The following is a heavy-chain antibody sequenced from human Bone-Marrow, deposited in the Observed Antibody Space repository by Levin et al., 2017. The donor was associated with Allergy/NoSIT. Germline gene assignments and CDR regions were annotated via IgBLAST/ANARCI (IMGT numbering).Heavy chain of an antibody. CDR1: GGTFSSYA. CDR2: IIPMFNRA. Sequence: SVKVSCKTSGGTFSSYAVSWVRQAPGPGLEWMGGIIPMFNRAHYAQQFQGRITITADESTSTVYMELTSLRSEDTAIYYCARPIAVVPSATRPYYYYCGLDVWGQGTTVTVSS. V-gene: IGHV1-69*13. D-gene: IGHD2-2*01. J-gene: IGHJ6*02. CDR3: ARPIAVVPSATRPYYYYCGLDV.